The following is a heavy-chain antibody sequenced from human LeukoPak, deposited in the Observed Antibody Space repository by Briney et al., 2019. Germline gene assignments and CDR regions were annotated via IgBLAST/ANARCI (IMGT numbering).Heavy chain of an antibody. V-gene: IGHV3-7*04. J-gene: IGHJ4*02. CDR2: IKPDGSEK. Sequence: GGSLRLSCAASGFTVSSNYMSWVRQAPGKGLEWVANIKPDGSEKNYGDSVRGRFTISRDNARNSLSLQMNSLRAEDTAVYYCARENYFDYWGQGTLVTVSS. CDR1: GFTVSSNY. CDR3: ARENYFDY.